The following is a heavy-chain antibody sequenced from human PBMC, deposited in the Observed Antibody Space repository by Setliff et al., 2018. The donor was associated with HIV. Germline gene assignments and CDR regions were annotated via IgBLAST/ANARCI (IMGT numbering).Heavy chain of an antibody. V-gene: IGHV4-39*01. J-gene: IGHJ5*01. CDR3: VRHVWSDDFLVPGWFDS. CDR1: GGSIIDSRYF. Sequence: PSETLSLTCTVSGGSIIDSRYFWGWIRQPPGKGLEWIGSVYYSGITYYSSSLKSRVTVSVDTSGIQFSLKLTSVTAADTAVYKCVRHVWSDDFLVPGWFDSWSQGTLVTVSS. CDR2: VYYSGIT. D-gene: IGHD3-3*01.